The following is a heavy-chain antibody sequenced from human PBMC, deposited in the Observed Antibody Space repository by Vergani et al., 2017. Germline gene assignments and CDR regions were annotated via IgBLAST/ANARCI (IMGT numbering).Heavy chain of an antibody. D-gene: IGHD3-10*01. CDR3: ARGSSPLLWFGELYAFDI. V-gene: IGHV4-34*01. Sequence: QVQLQQWGAGLLKPSETLSLTCAVYGGSFSGYYWSWTRQPPGKGLEWIGEINHSGSTNYNQSLKSRVTISVDTSKNQFSLKLSSVTAADTAVYYCARGSSPLLWFGELYAFDIWGQGTMVTVSS. CDR1: GGSFSGYY. J-gene: IGHJ3*02. CDR2: INHSGST.